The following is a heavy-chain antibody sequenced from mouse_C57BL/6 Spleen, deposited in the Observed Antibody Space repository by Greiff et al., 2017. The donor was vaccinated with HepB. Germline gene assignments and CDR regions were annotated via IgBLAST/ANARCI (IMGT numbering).Heavy chain of an antibody. V-gene: IGHV1-62-2*01. Sequence: VMLVESGAELVKPGASVKLSCKASGYTFTEYTIHWVKQRSGQGLEWIGWFYPGSGSIKYNEKFKDKATLTADKSSSTVYMELSRLTSEDSAAYFCARHEDETAWFAYWGQGTLVTVSA. J-gene: IGHJ3*01. CDR1: GYTFTEYT. CDR3: ARHEDETAWFAY. CDR2: FYPGSGSI.